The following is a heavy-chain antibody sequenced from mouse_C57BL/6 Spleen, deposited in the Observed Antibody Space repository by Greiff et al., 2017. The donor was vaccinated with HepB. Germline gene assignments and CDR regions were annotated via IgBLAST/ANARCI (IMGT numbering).Heavy chain of an antibody. CDR3: ARRDDYDEGDYFDY. CDR2: IYPRSGNT. Sequence: QVQLQQSGAELARPGASVKLSCKASGYTFTSYGISWVKQRTGQGLEWIGEIYPRSGNTYYNEKFKGKATLTADKSSSTAYMELRSLTSEDSAVYFCARRDDYDEGDYFDYWGQGTTLTVSS. CDR1: GYTFTSYG. J-gene: IGHJ2*01. V-gene: IGHV1-81*01. D-gene: IGHD2-4*01.